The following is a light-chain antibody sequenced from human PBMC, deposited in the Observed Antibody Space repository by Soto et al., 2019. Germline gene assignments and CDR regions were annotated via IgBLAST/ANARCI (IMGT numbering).Light chain of an antibody. Sequence: QSALTQPASVSGSPGQSITISCTGTSSDVGSYNHVSWYQQHPGKAPKLMISEVTSRPSGVSNRFSGSKSGNTASLTISGLQAEDEADYYCSSYTGTKNVPYVFGTGTKVTVL. CDR2: EVT. J-gene: IGLJ1*01. CDR1: SSDVGSYNH. CDR3: SSYTGTKNVPYV. V-gene: IGLV2-14*01.